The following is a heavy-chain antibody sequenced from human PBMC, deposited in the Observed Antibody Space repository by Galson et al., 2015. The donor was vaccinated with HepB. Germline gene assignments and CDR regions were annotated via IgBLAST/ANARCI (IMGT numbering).Heavy chain of an antibody. Sequence: ETLSLTCTVSGGSISSYYWSWIRQPPGKGLEWIGYIYYSGSTNYNPSLKSRVTISVDTSKNQFSLKLSSVTAADTAVYYCARAPFDWKTWSDAFDIWGQGTMVTVSS. D-gene: IGHD3-9*01. CDR3: ARAPFDWKTWSDAFDI. CDR2: IYYSGST. CDR1: GGSISSYY. J-gene: IGHJ3*02. V-gene: IGHV4-59*01.